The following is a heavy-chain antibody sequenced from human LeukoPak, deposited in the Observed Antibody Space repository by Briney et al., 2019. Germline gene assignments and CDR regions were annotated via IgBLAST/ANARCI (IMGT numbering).Heavy chain of an antibody. CDR1: GFTFSSYW. J-gene: IGHJ6*03. V-gene: IGHV3-7*01. CDR3: AREVDSSGWYGPVSYYYMDV. CDR2: IKQDGSEK. Sequence: PGGSLRLSCAASGFTFSSYWMSWVRQAPGKGLEWVANIKQDGSEKYYVDSAKGRFTISRDNAKNSLYLQMNSLRAEDTAVYYCAREVDSSGWYGPVSYYYMDVWGKGTTVTVSS. D-gene: IGHD6-19*01.